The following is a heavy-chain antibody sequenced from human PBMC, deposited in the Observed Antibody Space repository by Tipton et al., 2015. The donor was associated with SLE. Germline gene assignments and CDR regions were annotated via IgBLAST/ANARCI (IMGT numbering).Heavy chain of an antibody. CDR3: ARPFPYGRFDP. CDR1: GGSISSYY. CDR2: IYYSGST. V-gene: IGHV4-59*01. Sequence: TLSLTCTVSGGSISSYYWSLIRQPPGKGLEWIGYIYYSGSTNYNPSLMSRVTISVDTSKNQFSLKLSSVTAADTAMYYFARPFPYGRFDPWGQGTLVTVSS. D-gene: IGHD4-17*01. J-gene: IGHJ5*02.